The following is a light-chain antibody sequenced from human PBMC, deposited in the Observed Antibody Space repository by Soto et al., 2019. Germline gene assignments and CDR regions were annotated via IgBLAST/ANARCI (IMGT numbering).Light chain of an antibody. CDR2: GAS. CDR1: QSVSSN. J-gene: IGKJ2*01. CDR3: EKYKSRPYP. Sequence: EIVMTQSPATLSVSPGERGTLSCRASQSVSSNLGWYQQKPGQAPRLLMYGASTRATGIPARFSGSGSGTDITLNISSLRCEDVAVYYCEKYKSRPYPVGRETNLEIK. V-gene: IGKV3-15*01.